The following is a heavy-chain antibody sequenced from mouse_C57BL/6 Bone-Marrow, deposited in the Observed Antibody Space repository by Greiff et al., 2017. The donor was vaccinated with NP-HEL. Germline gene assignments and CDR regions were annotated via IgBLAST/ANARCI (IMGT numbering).Heavy chain of an antibody. D-gene: IGHD1-1*01. Sequence: LVKPGASVKISCKASGYTFTDYYMNWVKQSHGKSLEWIGDINPNNGGTSYNQKFKGKATLTVDKSSSTAYMELRSLTSEDSAVYYCARNDYGSSGAYWGQGTLVTVSA. J-gene: IGHJ3*01. CDR2: INPNNGGT. CDR3: ARNDYGSSGAY. CDR1: GYTFTDYY. V-gene: IGHV1-26*01.